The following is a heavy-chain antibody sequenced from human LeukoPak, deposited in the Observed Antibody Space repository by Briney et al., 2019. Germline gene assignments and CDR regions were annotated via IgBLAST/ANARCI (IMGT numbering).Heavy chain of an antibody. D-gene: IGHD3-22*01. CDR2: INSDGSST. J-gene: IGHJ4*02. V-gene: IGHV3-74*01. Sequence: GGSLGLSCAASGFTFSSYWMHWVRQAPGKGLVWVSRINSDGSSTSYADFVKGRFTISRDNAKNTLYLQMNSLRAEDTAVYCCARDRPTYDSSGYSFDYWGQGTLVTVCS. CDR3: ARDRPTYDSSGYSFDY. CDR1: GFTFSSYW.